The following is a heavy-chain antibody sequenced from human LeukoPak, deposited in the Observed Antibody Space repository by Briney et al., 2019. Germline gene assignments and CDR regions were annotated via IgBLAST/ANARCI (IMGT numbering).Heavy chain of an antibody. J-gene: IGHJ3*02. D-gene: IGHD3-10*01. CDR3: AKDYYYGSGSYWGAFDI. V-gene: IGHV3-23*01. Sequence: GGSLRLSCAASGFTFSSYGMSWVRQAPGKGLEWVSAISGSGGSTYYADSVKGRFTISRDNSKNTLYLQMNSLRAEDTAVYYCAKDYYYGSGSYWGAFDIWGQGTMVTVSS. CDR1: GFTFSSYG. CDR2: ISGSGGST.